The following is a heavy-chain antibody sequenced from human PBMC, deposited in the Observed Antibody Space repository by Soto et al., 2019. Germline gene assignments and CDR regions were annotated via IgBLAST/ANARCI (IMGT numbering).Heavy chain of an antibody. CDR3: ARDRLRDALDI. D-gene: IGHD2-15*01. J-gene: IGHJ3*02. CDR1: GYTFTSYA. Sequence: SVKVSCKASGYTFTSYAMHWVRQAPGQGLEWMGRIIPILGIANYAQKFQGRVTITADKSTSTAYMELSSLRSEDTAVYYCARDRLRDALDIWGQGTMVTVSS. CDR2: IIPILGIA. V-gene: IGHV1-69*04.